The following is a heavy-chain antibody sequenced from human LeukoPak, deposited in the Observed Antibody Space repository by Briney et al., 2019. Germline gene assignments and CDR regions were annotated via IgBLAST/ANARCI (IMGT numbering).Heavy chain of an antibody. CDR1: GFTFSSYA. D-gene: IGHD3-9*01. J-gene: IGHJ4*02. CDR2: ISGSGGST. Sequence: GGSLRLSCAASGFTFSSYAMSWVRQAPGKGLKWVSAISGSGGSTYYADSVKGRFTISRDNSKNTLYLQMNSLRAEDTAVYYCAKDYYDILTGYYHPLGYFDYWGQGTLVTVSS. V-gene: IGHV3-23*01. CDR3: AKDYYDILTGYYHPLGYFDY.